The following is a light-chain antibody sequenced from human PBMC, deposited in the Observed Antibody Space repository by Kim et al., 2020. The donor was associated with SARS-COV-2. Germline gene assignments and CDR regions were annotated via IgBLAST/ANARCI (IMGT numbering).Light chain of an antibody. CDR3: QSWDGDSYV. J-gene: IGLJ1*01. CDR1: NIGSKS. V-gene: IGLV3-9*01. Sequence: SYELTQPLSVSVAPGETTRITCGVNNIGSKSLHWYQQKPGQAPVLIIYRDTVRSSGIPERFSGSWITVTLTISGVLAGDEADYYCQSWDGDSYVFGTGTK. CDR2: RDT.